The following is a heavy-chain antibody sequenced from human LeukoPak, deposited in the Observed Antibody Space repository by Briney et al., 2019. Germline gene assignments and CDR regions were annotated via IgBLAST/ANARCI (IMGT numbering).Heavy chain of an antibody. V-gene: IGHV1-8*03. CDR3: ARAGGPAVTKYYFDY. CDR1: GYTFTSYD. CDR2: MNPNSGNT. D-gene: IGHD4-17*01. J-gene: IGHJ4*02. Sequence: ASVKLSCTASGYTFTSYDINWVRQATGQGLEWMGWMNPNSGNTGYAQKFQGRVTITRNTSISTAYMELSSLRSEDTAVYYCARAGGPAVTKYYFDYWGQGTLVTVSS.